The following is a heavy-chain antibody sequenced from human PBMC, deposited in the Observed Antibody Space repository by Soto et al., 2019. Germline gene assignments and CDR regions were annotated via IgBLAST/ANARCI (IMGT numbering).Heavy chain of an antibody. CDR1: GGSISSGGYS. CDR2: IYHSGST. J-gene: IGHJ4*02. D-gene: IGHD5-12*01. Sequence: SETLSLTCAVSGGSISSGGYSWSWTRQPPGKGLEWIGYIYHSGSTYYNPSLKSRVTISVDRSKNQFSLKLSSVTAADTAVYFCARVKATLYRHYYFDYWGQGTPVTVSS. V-gene: IGHV4-30-2*01. CDR3: ARVKATLYRHYYFDY.